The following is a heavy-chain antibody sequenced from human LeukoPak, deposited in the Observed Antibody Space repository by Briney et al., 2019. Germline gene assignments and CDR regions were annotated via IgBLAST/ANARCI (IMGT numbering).Heavy chain of an antibody. CDR3: ARGFRNGPFDC. V-gene: IGHV3-20*04. CDR1: GFTFDDYG. D-gene: IGHD2-8*01. CDR2: INRNGGST. Sequence: GVSLRLSCEASGFTFDDYGMSWVRQPPGKGPEWVSGINRNGGSTDYADSVKGRFTISRDNAKNSHFLQMNSLRVEDTALYYCARGFRNGPFDCWGQGTLVTVSS. J-gene: IGHJ4*02.